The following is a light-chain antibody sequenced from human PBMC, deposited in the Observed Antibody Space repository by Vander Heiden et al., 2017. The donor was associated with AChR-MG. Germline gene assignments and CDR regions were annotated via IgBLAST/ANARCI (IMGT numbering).Light chain of an antibody. Sequence: DIQMTQSPSTLSASVGDSVTVPCRASQSVSGWLAWYQPKPGKSPKLLIYDASRLDSGVPSRFSGSGSGTEFTLTISSLQPDDFATYYCQHYNVYSWRFGQGTKVEV. V-gene: IGKV1-5*01. J-gene: IGKJ1*01. CDR1: QSVSGW. CDR3: QHYNVYSWR. CDR2: DAS.